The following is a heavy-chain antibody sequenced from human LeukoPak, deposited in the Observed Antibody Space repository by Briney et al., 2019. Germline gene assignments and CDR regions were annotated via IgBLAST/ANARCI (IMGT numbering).Heavy chain of an antibody. Sequence: GGSLRLSCAASGFTFSTSGMHWVRQAPGKGLEWVTFICHDGSNQNYADSVKGRFTVSRDQSKNTLYLQMNSLRVEDTAVYYCARDRGWDTSTWYVDYWGQGTLVTVSS. CDR1: GFTFSTSG. CDR2: ICHDGSNQ. J-gene: IGHJ4*02. V-gene: IGHV3-33*01. D-gene: IGHD6-13*01. CDR3: ARDRGWDTSTWYVDY.